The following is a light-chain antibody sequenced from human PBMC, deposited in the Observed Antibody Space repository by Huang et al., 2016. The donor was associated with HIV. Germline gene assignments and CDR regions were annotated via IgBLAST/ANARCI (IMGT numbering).Light chain of an antibody. Sequence: DIQMTQSPSTLSASVGDRVTITCRASQSISSRLAWYQQKPGKAPNLLIYKASSLESWVPSRFSGSGSGTEVALTISILQPDDFATYYCQQYNSYSPLTFGGGTKVEIK. J-gene: IGKJ4*01. CDR1: QSISSR. V-gene: IGKV1-5*03. CDR2: KAS. CDR3: QQYNSYSPLT.